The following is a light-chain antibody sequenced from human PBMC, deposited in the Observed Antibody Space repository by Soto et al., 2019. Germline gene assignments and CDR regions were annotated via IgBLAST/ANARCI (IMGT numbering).Light chain of an antibody. CDR2: EVS. CDR1: SNEVGGYNY. V-gene: IGLV2-8*01. Sequence: QSVLTQPPSASASPGQSVTISCTGNSNEVGGYNYVSWYQQHPGKAPKLMIYEVSKRPSGVPDRFSGSKSGNTASLTVSGLQAEDEADYYCSSYAGSSNLVFGGGTKVTVL. CDR3: SSYAGSSNLV. J-gene: IGLJ2*01.